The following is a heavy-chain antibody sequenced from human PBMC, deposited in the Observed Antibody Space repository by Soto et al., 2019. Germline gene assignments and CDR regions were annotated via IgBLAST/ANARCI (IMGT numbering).Heavy chain of an antibody. J-gene: IGHJ4*02. CDR1: GFTFSSYA. D-gene: IGHD3-22*01. CDR2: ISGSGGST. CDR3: AKDYYYDSEGRTYFDY. V-gene: IGHV3-23*01. Sequence: GGSLRLSCAASGFTFSSYAMSWVRQAPGKGLEWVSAISGSGGSTYYADSVKGRFTISRDNSKNTLYLQMNSLRAEGTAVYYCAKDYYYDSEGRTYFDYWGQGTLVTVSS.